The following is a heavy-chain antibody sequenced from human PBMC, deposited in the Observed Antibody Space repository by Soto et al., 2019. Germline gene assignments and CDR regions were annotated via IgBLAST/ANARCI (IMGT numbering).Heavy chain of an antibody. CDR3: ATKGAVAGTPYYFDN. Sequence: GASVKVSCKASGGTFSSYAISWVRQAPGQGLEWMGGIIPIFGTANYAQKFQGRVTITADESTSTAYMELSSLRSEDTAVYYCATKGAVAGTPYYFDNWGQGTLVTVSS. CDR2: IIPIFGTA. V-gene: IGHV1-69*13. D-gene: IGHD6-19*01. J-gene: IGHJ4*02. CDR1: GGTFSSYA.